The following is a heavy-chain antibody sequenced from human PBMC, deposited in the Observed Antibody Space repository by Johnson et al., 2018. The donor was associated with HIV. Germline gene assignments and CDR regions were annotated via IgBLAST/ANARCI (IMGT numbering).Heavy chain of an antibody. CDR3: AREGGGTVVLGDEGAFDI. V-gene: IGHV3-30*04. D-gene: IGHD3-10*01. CDR1: GFTFSSYS. Sequence: HVQLAESGGDLVQPGGSLRLSCIGSGFTFSSYSMHWVRQAPGKGLEWVAGISNDGRNKYYADSVKGRFTISRDNSKNTLFLQMNSLRAEDTSVYYCAREGGGTVVLGDEGAFDIWGQGTMVTVS. CDR2: ISNDGRNK. J-gene: IGHJ3*02.